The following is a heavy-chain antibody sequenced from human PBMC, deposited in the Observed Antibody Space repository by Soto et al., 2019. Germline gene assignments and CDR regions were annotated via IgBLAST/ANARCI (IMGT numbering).Heavy chain of an antibody. CDR1: GFTFSDDW. CDR2: ISSDGTGT. Sequence: EMQLVESGGDLVQPGGSLRLSCTASGFTFSDDWMHRVRHAPGKGLVWVSRISSDGTGTTYADSVKGRFTISRDNAKSTLYLQMNNLRDEDTAVYYCACSYGMDVWGQGTTVTVSS. J-gene: IGHJ6*02. V-gene: IGHV3-74*01. CDR3: ACSYGMDV. D-gene: IGHD3-10*02.